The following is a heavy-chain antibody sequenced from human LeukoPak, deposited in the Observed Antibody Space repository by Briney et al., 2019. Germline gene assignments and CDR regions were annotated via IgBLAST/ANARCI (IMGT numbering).Heavy chain of an antibody. CDR1: GFTVSSNY. Sequence: PGGSLRLSCAASGFTVSSNYMSWVRQAPGKGLEWVSVIYSGGSTYYADSVKGRFTISRDNSKNTLYLQMNSLRAEDTAVYYCARLPAADRRYYDSSGYALTYFDYWGQGTLVTVSS. V-gene: IGHV3-53*01. D-gene: IGHD3-22*01. CDR2: IYSGGST. CDR3: ARLPAADRRYYDSSGYALTYFDY. J-gene: IGHJ4*02.